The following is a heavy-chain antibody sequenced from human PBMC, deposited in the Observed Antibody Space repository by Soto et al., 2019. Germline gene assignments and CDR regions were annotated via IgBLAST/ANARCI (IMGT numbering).Heavy chain of an antibody. D-gene: IGHD3-10*01. J-gene: IGHJ4*02. CDR3: ARRERFSFDY. Sequence: QLQLQESGPGLVKPSETLSLTCTVSGGSISSSNYYWGWIRQPPGKGLEWIGSISSSGSTYYKPSPKRRLAMSVDTSKNQFSRMLTSVTATDTAVYYCARRERFSFDYWGQGTLVTVSS. CDR1: GGSISSSNYY. CDR2: ISSSGST. V-gene: IGHV4-39*01.